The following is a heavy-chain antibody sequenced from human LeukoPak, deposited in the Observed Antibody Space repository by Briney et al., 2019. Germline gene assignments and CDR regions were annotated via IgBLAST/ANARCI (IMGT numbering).Heavy chain of an antibody. J-gene: IGHJ4*02. V-gene: IGHV1-18*01. D-gene: IGHD3-10*01. CDR3: ARVTMVRGVTGGTRGEDY. CDR2: ISAYNGNT. Sequence: GASVKVSCKASGYTFTSYGISWVRQAPGQGLEWMGWISAYNGNTNYAQKLQGRVTMTTDTSTSTAYMELRSLRSDDTAVYYCARVTMVRGVTGGTRGEDYWGQGTLVTVSS. CDR1: GYTFTSYG.